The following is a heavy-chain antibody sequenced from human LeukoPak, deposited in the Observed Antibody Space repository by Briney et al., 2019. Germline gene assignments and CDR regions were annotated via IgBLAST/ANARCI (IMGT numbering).Heavy chain of an antibody. Sequence: SVKVSCKASGGTFSSYAISWVRQAPRQGLEWMGGIIPIFGTANYAQKFQGRVTITTDESTSTAYMELSSLRSEDTAVYYCARDRSVVVVAADYWYFDLWGRGTLVTVSS. CDR2: IIPIFGTA. D-gene: IGHD2-15*01. J-gene: IGHJ2*01. CDR1: GGTFSSYA. CDR3: ARDRSVVVVAADYWYFDL. V-gene: IGHV1-69*05.